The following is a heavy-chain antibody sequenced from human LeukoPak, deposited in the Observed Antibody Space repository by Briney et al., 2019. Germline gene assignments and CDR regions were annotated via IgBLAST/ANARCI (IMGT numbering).Heavy chain of an antibody. CDR2: ISSSSSYI. J-gene: IGHJ4*02. D-gene: IGHD6-13*01. CDR1: GFTFSSYS. V-gene: IGHV3-21*01. Sequence: PGRSLRLSCAASGFTFSSYSMNWVRQAPGKGLEWVSSISSSSSYIYYADSVKGRFTISRDNAKNSLYLQMNSLRAEDTAVYYCARAIAPWYFDYWGQGTLVAVSS. CDR3: ARAIAPWYFDY.